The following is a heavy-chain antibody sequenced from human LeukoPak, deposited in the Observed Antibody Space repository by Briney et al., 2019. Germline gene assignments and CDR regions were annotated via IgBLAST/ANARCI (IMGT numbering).Heavy chain of an antibody. CDR1: GFTFSSYA. Sequence: GGSLRLSCAASGFTFSSYAMSWVRQAPGKGLEWVSAISGSGGRTYYADSVKGRLTISRDNSKDTLFLQMDSLRAEDTAVYYCAKIRSEVVVAATNYWGQGTLVSVSS. CDR2: ISGSGGRT. D-gene: IGHD2-15*01. J-gene: IGHJ4*02. V-gene: IGHV3-23*01. CDR3: AKIRSEVVVAATNY.